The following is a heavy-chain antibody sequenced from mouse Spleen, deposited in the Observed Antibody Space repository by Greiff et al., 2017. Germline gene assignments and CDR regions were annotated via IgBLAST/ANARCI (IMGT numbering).Heavy chain of an antibody. CDR3: AKNTLDDDYAMDY. J-gene: IGHJ4*01. CDR2: IWSGGST. V-gene: IGHV2-5-1*01. CDR1: GFSLTSYG. Sequence: VKLMESGPSLVQPSQSLSITCTVSGFSLTSYGVHWVRQSPGKGLEWLGVIWSGGSTDYNAAFMSRLSITKDNSKSKVFFKMNSLQADDTAIYYCAKNTLDDDYAMDYWGQETSVTVSS.